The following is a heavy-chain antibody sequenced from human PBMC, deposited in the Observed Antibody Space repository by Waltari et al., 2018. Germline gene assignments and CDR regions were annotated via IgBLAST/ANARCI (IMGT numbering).Heavy chain of an antibody. CDR2: IKSEADGGTT. J-gene: IGHJ4*02. D-gene: IGHD3-22*01. CDR1: GLTLKNAW. CDR3: TTDRRDTSSMRQFDY. V-gene: IGHV3-15*01. Sequence: EVQLVESGGDLVKPGGSLRLSCAASGLTLKNAWMSWVRQAPGKGVEWVGRIKSEADGGTTDYAAPVKGRFSISRDDSKNTLSLQMNSLKIEDTAVYYCTTDRRDTSSMRQFDYWGQGTLVTVSS.